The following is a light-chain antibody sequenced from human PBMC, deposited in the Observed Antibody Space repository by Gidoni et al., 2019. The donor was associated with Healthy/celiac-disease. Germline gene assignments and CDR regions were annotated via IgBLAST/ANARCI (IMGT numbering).Light chain of an antibody. V-gene: IGLV2-14*01. CDR2: EVT. CDR1: SSDVGGYKY. CDR3: NSYTSSSTLV. J-gene: IGLJ3*02. Sequence: QSALTQPASVSGSPGQSITIYCTGSSSDVGGYKYVSWYQQHPGKDPKLRIYEVTHRPSGVDNRFSGSKSGNTASLTISGLQAEDEADYYCNSYTSSSTLVFGGGTKLTVL.